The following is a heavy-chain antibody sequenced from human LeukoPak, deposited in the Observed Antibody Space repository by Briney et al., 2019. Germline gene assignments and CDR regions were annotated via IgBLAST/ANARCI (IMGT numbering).Heavy chain of an antibody. Sequence: GGSLRLSCAASGITFSNAWMTWVRQAPGKGLEWVGRIYRSSNGETTDYGAPVKGRFTMSRDDSKNTLYLQMNSLKTEDTAVYYCTPYSSGSCPFWGKGTLVPVS. D-gene: IGHD6-19*01. CDR1: GITFSNAW. CDR2: IYRSSNGETT. J-gene: IGHJ4*02. V-gene: IGHV3-15*01. CDR3: TPYSSGSCPF.